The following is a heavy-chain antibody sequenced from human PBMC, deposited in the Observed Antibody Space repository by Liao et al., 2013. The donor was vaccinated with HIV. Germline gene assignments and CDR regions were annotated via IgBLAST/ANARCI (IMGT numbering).Heavy chain of an antibody. Sequence: QLQLQESGPGLVKPSETLSLTCTVSGGSISSSSYYWGWIRQPPGKGLEWIGYIYYSGSTYYNPSLKSRVTIAVDTSKKQFSLKLSSVTAADTAVYYCARGRYRAGNYYDSRGYYDMDVWGKGTTVTVSS. D-gene: IGHD3-22*01. CDR3: ARGRYRAGNYYDSRGYYDMDV. CDR2: IYYSGST. J-gene: IGHJ6*03. V-gene: IGHV4-39*07. CDR1: GGSISSSSYY.